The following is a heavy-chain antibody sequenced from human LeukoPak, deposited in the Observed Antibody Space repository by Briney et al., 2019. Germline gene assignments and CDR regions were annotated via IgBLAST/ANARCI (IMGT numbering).Heavy chain of an antibody. V-gene: IGHV4-34*01. J-gene: IGHJ3*02. CDR2: INHSGST. Sequence: PSETLSLTCAVYGGSFSGYYWSWIRQPPGKGLEWIGEINHSGSTNYNPSLKSRVTISVDTSKNQFSLKLSSVTAADTAVYYCARAGRASGYTDAFDIWGQGTMVTVSS. D-gene: IGHD3-3*01. CDR3: ARAGRASGYTDAFDI. CDR1: GGSFSGYY.